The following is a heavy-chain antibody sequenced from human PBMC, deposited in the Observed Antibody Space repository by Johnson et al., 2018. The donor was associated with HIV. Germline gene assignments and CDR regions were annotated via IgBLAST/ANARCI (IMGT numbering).Heavy chain of an antibody. CDR1: GFTVSSNY. CDR2: ISSSGSTI. D-gene: IGHD1-1*01. J-gene: IGHJ3*01. CDR3: AKTNL. Sequence: VQLVESGGGVVRPGGSLRLSCAASGFTVSSNYLSWVRQAPGKGLESVSYISSSGSTIYYADSVKGRFTISRDNSKNTLYLQMNSLRAEDTALYYCAKTNLWGQGTMVTVS. V-gene: IGHV3-48*01.